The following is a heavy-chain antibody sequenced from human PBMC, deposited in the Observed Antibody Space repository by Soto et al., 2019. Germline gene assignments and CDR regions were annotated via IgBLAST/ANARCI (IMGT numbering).Heavy chain of an antibody. D-gene: IGHD5-12*01. CDR2: IYWDDDN. CDR3: AHRPSVYDQTLFDP. J-gene: IGHJ5*02. CDR1: GFSLSTGGVG. Sequence: QITLKESGPTLVKPTQTLTLTCTFSGFSLSTGGVGVGWIRQPPGKALQWLALIYWDDDNRYNPSLKSRLTITKDTSKNQVVLTMTNMDPVDTATYYCAHRPSVYDQTLFDPWGQGTLVTVSS. V-gene: IGHV2-5*02.